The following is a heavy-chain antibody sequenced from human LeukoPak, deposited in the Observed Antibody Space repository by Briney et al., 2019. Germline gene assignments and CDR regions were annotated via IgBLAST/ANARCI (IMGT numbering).Heavy chain of an antibody. D-gene: IGHD1-26*01. CDR2: ISWNSGSI. CDR1: GFTFDDYA. CDR3: ARDRKVEPLPDK. J-gene: IGHJ4*02. V-gene: IGHV3-9*01. Sequence: GGSLRLSCAASGFTFDDYAMHWVRQAPGKGLEWVSGISWNSGSIGYADSVKGRFTISRDNAKNSLYLQLNSLRAEDTAVYYCARDRKVEPLPDKWGQGILVTVSS.